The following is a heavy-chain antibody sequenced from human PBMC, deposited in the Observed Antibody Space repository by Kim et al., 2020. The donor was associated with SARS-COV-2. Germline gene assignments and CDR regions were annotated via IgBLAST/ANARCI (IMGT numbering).Heavy chain of an antibody. D-gene: IGHD6-13*01. CDR2: FDPEDGET. CDR1: GYTLTELS. Sequence: ASVKVSCKVSGYTLTELSMHWVRQAPGKGLEWMGGFDPEDGETIYAQKFQGRVTMTEDTSTDTAYMELSSLRSEDTAVYYCATVKFPAAAGRVKFDPWGQGTLVTVSS. CDR3: ATVKFPAAAGRVKFDP. J-gene: IGHJ5*02. V-gene: IGHV1-24*01.